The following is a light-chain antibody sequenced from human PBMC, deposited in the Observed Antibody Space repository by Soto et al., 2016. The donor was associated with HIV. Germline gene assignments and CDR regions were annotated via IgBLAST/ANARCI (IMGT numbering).Light chain of an antibody. CDR3: YSAGDNNLGV. CDR2: KDS. Sequence: SYELTQPSSVSVSPGQTARITCSGDVLAKKYARWFQQKPGQAPVLVIYKDSERPSGIPERFSGSSSGTTVTLTISGAQVEDEADYYCYSAGDNNLGVFGTGTKVTVL. V-gene: IGLV3-27*01. J-gene: IGLJ1*01. CDR1: VLAKKY.